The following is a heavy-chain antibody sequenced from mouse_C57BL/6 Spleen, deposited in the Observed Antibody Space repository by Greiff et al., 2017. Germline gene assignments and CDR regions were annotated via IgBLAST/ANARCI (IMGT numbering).Heavy chain of an antibody. Sequence: QVQLQQSGAELAKPGASVKLSCKASGYTFTSYWMHWVKQRPGQGLEWIGYINPSSGYTKYIQKFKDKATLTADKSPSTAYMQLSSLTYEDSAVYYCAREGAEANWAWFAYWGQGTLVTVSA. CDR1: GYTFTSYW. CDR3: AREGAEANWAWFAY. CDR2: INPSSGYT. J-gene: IGHJ3*01. D-gene: IGHD4-1*01. V-gene: IGHV1-7*01.